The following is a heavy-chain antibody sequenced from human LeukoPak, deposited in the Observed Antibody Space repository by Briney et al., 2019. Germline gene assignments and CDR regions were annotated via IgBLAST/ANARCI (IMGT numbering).Heavy chain of an antibody. J-gene: IGHJ4*02. D-gene: IGHD5-12*01. V-gene: IGHV4-59*12. CDR2: IYYSGST. CDR3: ARDKNSGYDFGDFDY. Sequence: SETLSLTCTVSGGSISSYYWSWIRQPPGKGLEWIGYIYYSGSTNYNPSLKSRVTISVDTSKNQFSLKLSSVTAADTAVYYCARDKNSGYDFGDFDYWGQGTLVTVSS. CDR1: GGSISSYY.